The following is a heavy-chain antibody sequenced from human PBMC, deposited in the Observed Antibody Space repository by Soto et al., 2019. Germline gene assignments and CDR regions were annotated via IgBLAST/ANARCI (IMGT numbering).Heavy chain of an antibody. CDR2: MNPNSGNT. CDR3: ARRALVPAADYYYMDV. J-gene: IGHJ6*03. D-gene: IGHD2-2*01. CDR1: GYTFTSYD. Sequence: ASVKVSCKASGYTFTSYDINWVRQATGQGLEWMGWMNPNSGNTGYAQKNQGRVTMTRNTSISTAYMELSSLRSEDTAVYYCARRALVPAADYYYMDVWGKGTTVTVSS. V-gene: IGHV1-8*01.